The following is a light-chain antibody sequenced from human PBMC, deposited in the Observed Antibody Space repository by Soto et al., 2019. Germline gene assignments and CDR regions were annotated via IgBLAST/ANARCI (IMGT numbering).Light chain of an antibody. V-gene: IGKV2-30*02. CDR1: QSLVHSGGITY. CDR3: IQGTYWPYT. Sequence: DVVMTQSPLSLPVTLGQPASISCRSSQSLVHSGGITYLDWFQQRPGQSPRRLIYHVSNRDSGVPYRFSGSGSGTDFTLKISRVEAEDVGVYYCIQGTYWPYTFGQGTKLEIK. J-gene: IGKJ2*01. CDR2: HVS.